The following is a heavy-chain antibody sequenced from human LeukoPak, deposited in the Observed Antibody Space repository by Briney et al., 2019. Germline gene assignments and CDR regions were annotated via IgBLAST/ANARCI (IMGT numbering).Heavy chain of an antibody. CDR2: ISGSGGNT. CDR3: AKVSWANYFDY. CDR1: GFTFSSYA. Sequence: GGSLRLSCAASGFTFSSYAMSWVRQAPGKGLEWVSGISGSGGNTHYADSVRGRFTISRDNSRNTVYLEMNSLRAEDTAIYYCAKVSWANYFDYWGRGTLVTVSS. D-gene: IGHD6-13*01. V-gene: IGHV3-23*01. J-gene: IGHJ4*02.